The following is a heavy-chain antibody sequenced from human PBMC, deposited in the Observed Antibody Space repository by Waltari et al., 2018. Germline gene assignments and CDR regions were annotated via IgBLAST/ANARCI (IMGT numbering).Heavy chain of an antibody. V-gene: IGHV4-34*01. CDR1: GGSFSGYY. CDR3: TRKGPLYYYYYMDV. Sequence: QVQLQQWGAGLLKPSETLSLTCAVYGGSFSGYYWSWIRQSPGKGLEWIGEINHSGSTNQNQSLKSRVTISVDMSKNQFSLKLSSVTAADTAVYYCTRKGPLYYYYYMDVWGRGTTVTVSS. J-gene: IGHJ6*03. CDR2: INHSGST.